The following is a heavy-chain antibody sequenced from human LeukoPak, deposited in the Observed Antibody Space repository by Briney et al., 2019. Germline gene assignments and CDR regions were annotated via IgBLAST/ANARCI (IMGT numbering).Heavy chain of an antibody. J-gene: IGHJ4*02. Sequence: GTSLRLSCAASGFTFSNFGMHWVRQAPGKGLEWVSFIRYDANNEYYADSVKGRFTISRDNSKNTLYLQMNSLRAEDTAIYYRAKAPNFMTIVTTIDYWGQGTLVTVSS. CDR1: GFTFSNFG. CDR2: IRYDANNE. V-gene: IGHV3-30*02. CDR3: AKAPNFMTIVTTIDY. D-gene: IGHD4-11*01.